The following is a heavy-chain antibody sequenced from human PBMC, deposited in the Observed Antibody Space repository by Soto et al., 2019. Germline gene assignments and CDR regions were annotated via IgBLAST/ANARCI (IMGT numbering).Heavy chain of an antibody. CDR2: IWYDGSNK. J-gene: IGHJ6*03. CDR1: GFTFSSYG. V-gene: IGHV3-33*01. CDR3: ARDGITPPGSYYYYYMDV. Sequence: GGSLRLSCAASGFTFSSYGMHWVRQAPGKGLEWVAVIWYDGSNKYYADSVKGRFTISRDNSKNTLYLQMNSLRAEDTAVYYCARDGITPPGSYYYYYMDVWGKGTTVTVSS. D-gene: IGHD1-20*01.